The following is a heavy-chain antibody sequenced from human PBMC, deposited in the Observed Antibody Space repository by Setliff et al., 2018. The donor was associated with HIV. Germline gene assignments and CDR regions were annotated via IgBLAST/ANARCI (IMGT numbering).Heavy chain of an antibody. CDR1: GYSFTSYW. V-gene: IGHV5-10-1*01. Sequence: GESLKISCKGSGYSFTSYWISWVRQMPGKGLEWMGRIDPSDSYTNYSPSFQGHVTISTDKSISTAYLQWSSLKASDTAMYYCARQDTAMVTGFDYWGQGTLVTVSS. CDR2: IDPSDSYT. CDR3: ARQDTAMVTGFDY. J-gene: IGHJ4*02. D-gene: IGHD5-18*01.